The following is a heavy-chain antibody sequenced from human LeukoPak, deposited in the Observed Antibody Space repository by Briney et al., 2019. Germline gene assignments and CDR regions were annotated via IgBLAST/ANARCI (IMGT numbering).Heavy chain of an antibody. J-gene: IGHJ4*02. D-gene: IGHD3-10*01. CDR2: ISGSGGST. V-gene: IGHV3-23*01. Sequence: GGSLRLSCAASGFTFSSYAMSWVRQAPGKGLEWVSAISGSGGSTYYADSVKGRFTISRDNSKNTLYLQMNSLRAEDTAVYYCAKVPHYYYGSGSLGLYYFDYWGQGTLVTVFS. CDR1: GFTFSSYA. CDR3: AKVPHYYYGSGSLGLYYFDY.